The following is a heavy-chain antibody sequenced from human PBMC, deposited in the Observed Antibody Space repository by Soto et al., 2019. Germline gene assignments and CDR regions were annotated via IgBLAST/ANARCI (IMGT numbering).Heavy chain of an antibody. D-gene: IGHD4-4*01. Sequence: SVKVSCKASGGTFSSYTISWVRQAPGQGLEWMGRIIPILGIANYAQKFQGRVTITADKSTSTAYMELSSLRSEDTAVYYCARDLTTADSYYYYMDVWGKGTTVTVSS. CDR3: ARDLTTADSYYYYMDV. CDR2: IIPILGIA. CDR1: GGTFSSYT. J-gene: IGHJ6*03. V-gene: IGHV1-69*04.